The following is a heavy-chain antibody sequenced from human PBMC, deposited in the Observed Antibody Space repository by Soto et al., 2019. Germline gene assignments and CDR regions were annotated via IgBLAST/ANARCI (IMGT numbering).Heavy chain of an antibody. CDR1: GFTFSSYS. V-gene: IGHV3-21*01. CDR3: ARVHSYSSSWSSGNYYYYGMDV. D-gene: IGHD6-13*01. Sequence: PGGSLRLSCAASGFTFSSYSMNWVRQAPGKGLEWVSSISSSSSYIYYADSVKGRFTISRDNAKNSLYLQMNSLRAEDTAVYYCARVHSYSSSWSSGNYYYYGMDVWGQGTTVTVSS. CDR2: ISSSSSYI. J-gene: IGHJ6*02.